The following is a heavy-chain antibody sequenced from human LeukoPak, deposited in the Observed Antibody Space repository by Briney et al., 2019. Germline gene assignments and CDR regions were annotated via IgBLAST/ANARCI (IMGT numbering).Heavy chain of an antibody. D-gene: IGHD6-19*01. CDR2: IYYSGST. Sequence: GSLRLSCAASGFTFSSYSMNWVRQAPGKGLEWIGSIYYSGSTYYNPSPKSRVTISVDTSKNQFSLKLRSVTAADTAVYYCARETYLNSGWYYTFDYWGQGTLVTVSS. CDR3: ARETYLNSGWYYTFDY. CDR1: GFTFSSYS. V-gene: IGHV4-39*07. J-gene: IGHJ4*02.